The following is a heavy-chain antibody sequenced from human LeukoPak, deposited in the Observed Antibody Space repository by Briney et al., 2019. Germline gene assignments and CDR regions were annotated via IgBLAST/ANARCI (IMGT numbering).Heavy chain of an antibody. CDR3: ARVVAGAGLDY. CDR2: ISAKNGNT. CDR1: GYTFANYG. Sequence: GASVKVSCKASGYTFANYGISWVRQAPGQGLEWMGWISAKNGNTKYAQKLQGRVIMTTDTSTSTPYMELRSLRSEDTAVYYCARVVAGAGLDYWGQGTLVTVSS. V-gene: IGHV1-18*01. J-gene: IGHJ4*02. D-gene: IGHD6-19*01.